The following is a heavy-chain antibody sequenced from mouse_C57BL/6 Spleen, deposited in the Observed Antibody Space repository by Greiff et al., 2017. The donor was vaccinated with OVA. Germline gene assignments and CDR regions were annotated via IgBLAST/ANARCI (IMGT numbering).Heavy chain of an antibody. D-gene: IGHD1-1*01. CDR2: INPGSGGT. J-gene: IGHJ2*01. CDR1: GYAFTNYL. CDR3: ARSYYGSSFLDY. V-gene: IGHV1-54*01. Sequence: VQLQQSGAELVRPGTSVKVSCKASGYAFTNYLIEWVKQRPGQGLEWIGVINPGSGGTNYNEKFKGKATLTADKSSSTAYMQLSSLTSEDSAVYFCARSYYGSSFLDYWGKGTTLTVSS.